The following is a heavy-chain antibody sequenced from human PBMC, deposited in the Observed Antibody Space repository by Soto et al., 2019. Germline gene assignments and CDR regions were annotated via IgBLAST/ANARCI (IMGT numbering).Heavy chain of an antibody. CDR1: GFTFSSYA. CDR2: ISGSGGST. D-gene: IGHD6-6*01. CDR3: AKGRQQLVSHADY. V-gene: IGHV3-23*01. J-gene: IGHJ4*02. Sequence: EVQLLESGGGLVQPGGSLRLSCAASGFTFSSYAMSWVRQAPGKGLEWVSAISGSGGSTYYADSVKGRFTISGDNSKNTLYLQMNSLRAEDRAVYYCAKGRQQLVSHADYWGQGTLVTVSS.